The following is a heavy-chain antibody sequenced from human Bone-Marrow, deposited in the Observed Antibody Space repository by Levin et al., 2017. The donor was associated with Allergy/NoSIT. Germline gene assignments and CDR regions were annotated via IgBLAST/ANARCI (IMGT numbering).Heavy chain of an antibody. CDR1: GYPFTAYY. CDR3: ARLASSANSPVDV. J-gene: IGHJ6*02. CDR2: IIPNSGGT. V-gene: IGHV1-2*02. D-gene: IGHD6-6*01. Sequence: GASVKVSCKASGYPFTAYYIHWVRQAPGQGLEWMAWIIPNSGGTNYAQKFQGRVTVTSDSSINTAYMDLSSLRSDDTAVYYCARLASSANSPVDVWGQGTMVTVSS.